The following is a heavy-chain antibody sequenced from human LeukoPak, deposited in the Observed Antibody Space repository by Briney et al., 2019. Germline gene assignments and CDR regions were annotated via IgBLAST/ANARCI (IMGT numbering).Heavy chain of an antibody. CDR2: IYPGDSDT. CDR3: ARILGSGHFDY. V-gene: IGHV5-51*01. J-gene: IGHJ4*02. D-gene: IGHD6-19*01. CDR1: GSIFTSYW. Sequence: GGSLKISCEGSGSIFTSYWIGWVRQVPGKGLEWVWIIYPGDSDTKYSPSFQGQVTISADKSISTAYLQWSTLKASDTAMYYCARILGSGHFDYSGQGNLVTVSS.